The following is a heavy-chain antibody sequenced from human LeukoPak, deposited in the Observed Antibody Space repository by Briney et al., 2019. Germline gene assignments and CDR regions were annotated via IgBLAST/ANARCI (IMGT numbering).Heavy chain of an antibody. D-gene: IGHD2-15*01. CDR3: AKARDAVATTSYAEYFQH. CDR1: GFTFSSYA. Sequence: GGSLRLSCAASGFTFSSYAMSWVRQAPGKGLEWVSAISGSGGSTYYADSVKGRFTISRDNSKNTLYLQMNSLRAEDTAVYYCAKARDAVATTSYAEYFQHWGQGTLVTVSS. V-gene: IGHV3-23*01. CDR2: ISGSGGST. J-gene: IGHJ1*01.